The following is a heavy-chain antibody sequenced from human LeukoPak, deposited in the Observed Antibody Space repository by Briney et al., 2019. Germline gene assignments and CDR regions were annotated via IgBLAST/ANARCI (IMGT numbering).Heavy chain of an antibody. J-gene: IGHJ3*02. D-gene: IGHD3-16*01. CDR1: GFTFSSYA. V-gene: IGHV3-48*01. CDR2: ISSSSSTI. CDR3: ASPRGSSTDAFDI. Sequence: GGSLRLSCAASGFTFSSYAMSWVRQAPGKGLEWVSYISSSSSTIYYADSVKGRFTISRDNSKNTLYLQMNSLRAEDTAVYYCASPRGSSTDAFDIWGQGTMVTVSS.